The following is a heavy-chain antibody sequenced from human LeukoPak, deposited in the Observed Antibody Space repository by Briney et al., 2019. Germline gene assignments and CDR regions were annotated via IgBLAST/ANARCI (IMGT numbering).Heavy chain of an antibody. V-gene: IGHV3-66*01. J-gene: IGHJ3*02. CDR2: IYSGGST. D-gene: IGHD3-9*01. CDR3: ARYLTRYDIVTGYYRHDAFDI. CDR1: GFTVSSNY. Sequence: GGSLRLSCAASGFTVSSNYMSWVRQAPGKGLEWVSVIYSGGSTYYADSVKGRFTISRDNSKNTLYLQMNSLRAEDTAVYYCARYLTRYDIVTGYYRHDAFDIWGQGTMVTVSS.